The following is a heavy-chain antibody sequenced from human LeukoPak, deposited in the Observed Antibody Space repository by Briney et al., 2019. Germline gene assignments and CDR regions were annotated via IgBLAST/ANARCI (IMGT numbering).Heavy chain of an antibody. CDR3: AKSLGPISNIAARPLDY. D-gene: IGHD6-6*01. CDR1: GFTFSSFA. J-gene: IGHJ4*02. Sequence: GGSLRLSCAASGFTFSSFAMSWVRQAPGKGLKWVSATGAGGVTTYYADSVKGRFTISRDNSKSTLYLQMSSLRAEDTALYYCAKSLGPISNIAARPLDYWGLGTLVTVSS. CDR2: TGAGGVTT. V-gene: IGHV3-23*01.